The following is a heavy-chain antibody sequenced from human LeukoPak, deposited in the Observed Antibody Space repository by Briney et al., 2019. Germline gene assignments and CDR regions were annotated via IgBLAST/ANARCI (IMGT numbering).Heavy chain of an antibody. CDR3: AREDHDAFDI. J-gene: IGHJ3*02. CDR2: IYYSGST. V-gene: IGHV4-30-4*07. Sequence: PSETLSLTCAVSGGSISSGGYSWSWIRQPPGKGLEWIGYIYYSGSTYYNPSLKSRVTISVDTSKNQFSLRLNSVTAADTAVYYCAREDHDAFDIWGQGTMVTVSS. CDR1: GGSISSGGYS.